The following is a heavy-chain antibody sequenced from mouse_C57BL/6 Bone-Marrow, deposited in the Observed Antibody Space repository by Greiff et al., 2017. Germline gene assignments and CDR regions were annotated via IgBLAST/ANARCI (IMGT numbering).Heavy chain of an antibody. CDR2: ISSGGSYT. V-gene: IGHV5-6*01. D-gene: IGHD2-1*01. J-gene: IGHJ1*03. CDR1: GFTFSSYG. Sequence: EVKLVESGGDLVKPGGSLKLSCAASGFTFSSYGMSWVRQTPDKRLEWVATISSGGSYTYYPDSVKGRFTISRDNAKNTLYLQMSSLKSEDTAVYYCARPLLLHWYFDVWGTGTTVTVSS. CDR3: ARPLLLHWYFDV.